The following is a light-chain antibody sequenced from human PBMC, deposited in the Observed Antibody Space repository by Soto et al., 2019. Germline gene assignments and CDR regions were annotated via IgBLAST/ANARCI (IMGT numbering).Light chain of an antibody. CDR3: MQALQIWT. Sequence: DIVMTQSPLSLPITPGEPASISCRSSQSLLHTNGYNYLDWYVQKPGQSPQLLIYLGTNRASGVPDRFSGRGSGTDFTLKISRVEAEDVGVYYCMQALQIWTFGQGTKVEIK. CDR1: QSLLHTNGYNY. J-gene: IGKJ1*01. CDR2: LGT. V-gene: IGKV2-28*01.